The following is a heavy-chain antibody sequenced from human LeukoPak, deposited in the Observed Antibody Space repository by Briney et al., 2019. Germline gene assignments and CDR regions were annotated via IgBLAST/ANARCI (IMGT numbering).Heavy chain of an antibody. CDR2: ISYDGSNK. CDR1: GFTFSSYA. D-gene: IGHD3-22*01. J-gene: IGHJ5*02. Sequence: GGSLRLSCAASGFTFSSYAMHWVRQAPGKGLEWVAVISYDGSNKYYADSVKCRFTISRDNSKDTLYLQMNSLRAEDTAVYYCARAHATVVSPNWFDPWGQGTLVTVSS. CDR3: ARAHATVVSPNWFDP. V-gene: IGHV3-30*04.